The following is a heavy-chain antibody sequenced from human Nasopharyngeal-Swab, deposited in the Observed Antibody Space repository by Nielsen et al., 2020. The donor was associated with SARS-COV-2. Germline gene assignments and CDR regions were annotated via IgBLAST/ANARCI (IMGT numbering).Heavy chain of an antibody. CDR3: ARGRYYGDYDY. CDR2: INHIGST. D-gene: IGHD4-17*01. J-gene: IGHJ4*02. Sequence: SEILSLTCAVYGGSFTTYSWTWIRQPPGKGLEWIGEINHIGSTNYNTYNPSLNSRVTISLATSKNQFSLTLTSVTAADTALYFCARGRYYGDYDYWGQGALVTVSS. CDR1: GGSFTTYS. V-gene: IGHV4-34*01.